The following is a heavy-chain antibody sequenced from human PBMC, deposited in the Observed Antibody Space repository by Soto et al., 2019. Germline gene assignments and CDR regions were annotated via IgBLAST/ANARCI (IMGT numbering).Heavy chain of an antibody. Sequence: ASVKVSCKASGYTFTGYYMYWVRRAPGQGLEWTGWINPNSGGTNYAQKFQGRVTMTRDTSISTAYMELSRLRSDDTAVYYCASGRGSYSNITPVDYWGQGTLVTVSS. V-gene: IGHV1-2*02. CDR1: GYTFTGYY. J-gene: IGHJ4*02. CDR2: INPNSGGT. D-gene: IGHD1-26*01. CDR3: ASGRGSYSNITPVDY.